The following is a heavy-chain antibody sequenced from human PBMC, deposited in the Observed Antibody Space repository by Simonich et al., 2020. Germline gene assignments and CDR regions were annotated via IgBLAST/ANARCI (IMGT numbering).Heavy chain of an antibody. CDR2: IYYMCST. J-gene: IGHJ3*02. Sequence: QLQLQESGPGLVKPSETLSLTCTVSGGSISSSSYYWGWIRQPPGKGLEWIGRIYYMCSTYYNPSRKSRFTISVDTSKNQFSLKLSSVTAADTAVYYCARHAGFAFDIWGQGTMVTVSS. CDR1: GGSISSSSYY. V-gene: IGHV4-39*01. D-gene: IGHD6-13*01. CDR3: ARHAGFAFDI.